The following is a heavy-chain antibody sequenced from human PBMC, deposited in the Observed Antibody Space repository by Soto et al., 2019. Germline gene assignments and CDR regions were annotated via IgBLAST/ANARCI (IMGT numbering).Heavy chain of an antibody. Sequence: ASVKVSCKACGYTFTGYYIHWVRQAPGQGLEWMGWINTNSGGTNYAQKFQGRVTMTRDTSISTAYMELSRLTSDDTAVYYCARTQTNDYWGQGTLVTVSS. CDR1: GYTFTGYY. V-gene: IGHV1-2*02. CDR2: INTNSGGT. J-gene: IGHJ4*02. CDR3: ARTQTNDY.